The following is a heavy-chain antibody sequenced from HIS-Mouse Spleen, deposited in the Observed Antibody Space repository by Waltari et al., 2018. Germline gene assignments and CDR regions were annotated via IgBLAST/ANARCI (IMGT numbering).Heavy chain of an antibody. CDR3: ATWDYSSSWFPFDY. CDR1: GYTLTELS. V-gene: IGHV1-24*01. D-gene: IGHD6-13*01. J-gene: IGHJ4*02. CDR2: FDPVDGRT. Sequence: QVQLVQSGAEVKKPGASVKVSCKVSGYTLTELSMHWVRQAPGKGLGWMGGFDPVDGRTIYAQKFQGRVTMTEDTSTDTAYLELSSLRSGDTAVYYCATWDYSSSWFPFDYWGQGTLVTVSS.